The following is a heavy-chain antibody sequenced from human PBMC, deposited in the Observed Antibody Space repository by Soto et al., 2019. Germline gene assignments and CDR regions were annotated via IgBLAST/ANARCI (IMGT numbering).Heavy chain of an antibody. J-gene: IGHJ4*02. CDR3: AKKPLGYCSSTSCFPDY. Sequence: GGSLRLSCAASGFTFSSYAMSWVRQAPGKGLEWVSAISGSGGSTYYADSVKGRFTISRDNSKNTLYLQMNSLRAEDTAVYYCAKKPLGYCSSTSCFPDYWGQGTLVTVSS. V-gene: IGHV3-23*01. CDR1: GFTFSSYA. CDR2: ISGSGGST. D-gene: IGHD2-2*01.